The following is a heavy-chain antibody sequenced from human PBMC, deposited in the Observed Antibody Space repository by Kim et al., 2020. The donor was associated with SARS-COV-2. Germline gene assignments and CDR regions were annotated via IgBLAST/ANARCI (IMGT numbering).Heavy chain of an antibody. D-gene: IGHD2-2*03. J-gene: IGHJ1*01. CDR3: AREASEVADSGDGCSN. CDR2: IYIGGRT. Sequence: SETLSLTCSVSGGSISSYYWSWIRQSAGKGLEWIGRIYIGGRTNYNPSIKSRVSMSMDTSNKQFSRNLMSVTAADTAAYYWAREASEVADSGDGCSNWG. CDR1: GGSISSYY. V-gene: IGHV4-4*07.